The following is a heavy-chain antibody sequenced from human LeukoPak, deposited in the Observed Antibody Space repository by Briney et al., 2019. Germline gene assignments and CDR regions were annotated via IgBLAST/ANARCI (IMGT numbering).Heavy chain of an antibody. CDR1: GGSISSGDYY. Sequence: PSETLSLTCTVSGGSISSGDYYWSWIRQPPGKGLEWIGYIYYSGSTYYNPSLKSRVTISVDTSKNQFSLKLSSVTAADTAVYYCACSTMTTVTLFDYWGQGTLVTVSS. V-gene: IGHV4-30-4*01. CDR2: IYYSGST. J-gene: IGHJ4*02. CDR3: ACSTMTTVTLFDY. D-gene: IGHD4-17*01.